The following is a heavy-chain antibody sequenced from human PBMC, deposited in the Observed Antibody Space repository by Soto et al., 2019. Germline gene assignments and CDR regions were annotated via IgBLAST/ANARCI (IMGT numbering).Heavy chain of an antibody. Sequence: ASVKVSCKASGYTFTSYAMHWVRQAPGQRLEWMGWINAGNGNTKYSQKFQGRVTITRDTSASTAYMELSSLRSEDTAVYYCARARITFFGVVIPGRNCGRDVGGKGTRVTVP. D-gene: IGHD3-3*01. J-gene: IGHJ6*04. CDR2: INAGNGNT. CDR3: ARARITFFGVVIPGRNCGRDV. V-gene: IGHV1-3*01. CDR1: GYTFTSYA.